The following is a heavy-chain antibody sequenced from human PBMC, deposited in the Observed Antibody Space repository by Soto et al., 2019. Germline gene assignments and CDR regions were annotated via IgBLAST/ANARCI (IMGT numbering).Heavy chain of an antibody. V-gene: IGHV4-59*08. J-gene: IGHJ4*02. D-gene: IGHD1-1*01. CDR1: DGSISTYY. Sequence: QVQLQESGPGLVKPSETLSLTCTVSDGSISTYYWGWIRQPPGKGLEWIGYIFYTGSTNYNPSLKSRVTISVDTSKNQFSLKLSSVTAADTAVYYCARHSPFGNNWNYFDYWGQGTLVNVSS. CDR3: ARHSPFGNNWNYFDY. CDR2: IFYTGST.